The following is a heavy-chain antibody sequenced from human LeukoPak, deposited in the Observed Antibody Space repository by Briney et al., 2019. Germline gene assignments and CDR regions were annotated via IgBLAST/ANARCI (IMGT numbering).Heavy chain of an antibody. Sequence: SETLSLTCTVSGGSISSSSYYWGWIRQPPGKGLEWIGTFHYSGSTYYNPSLKSRVTISVNMPKNQFSLKLISVTAADTAVYYCARLYRKTYKWNDQPDYWGQGTLVTVSS. J-gene: IGHJ4*02. CDR3: ARLYRKTYKWNDQPDY. D-gene: IGHD1-20*01. CDR2: FHYSGST. V-gene: IGHV4-39*07. CDR1: GGSISSSSYY.